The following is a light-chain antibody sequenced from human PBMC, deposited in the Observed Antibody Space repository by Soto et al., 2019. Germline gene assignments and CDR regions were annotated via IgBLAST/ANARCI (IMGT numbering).Light chain of an antibody. J-gene: IGLJ2*01. CDR2: DVS. Sequence: QSALTQPRSVSGSPGQSVTISCTGTSSDVGGYNYVSWYQQHPGKAPKLMIYDVSKRPSGVPDRFSGSKSGNTASLAISGLQAEDEDYYSCCSFAGSYAFEVVVGGGTELTVL. CDR1: SSDVGGYNY. V-gene: IGLV2-11*01. CDR3: CSFAGSYAFEVV.